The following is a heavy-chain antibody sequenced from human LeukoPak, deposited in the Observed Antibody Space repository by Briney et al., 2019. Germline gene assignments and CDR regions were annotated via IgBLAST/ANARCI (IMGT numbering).Heavy chain of an antibody. V-gene: IGHV3-23*01. CDR2: ISGSGGSS. CDR1: GFTFSSYA. J-gene: IGHJ2*01. CDR3: AKGGYQQNYWYFDL. Sequence: GGSLRLSCAASGFTFSSYAMSWVRQAPGKGLEWVSAISGSGGSSYYADSVKGRFTISRDNAKNSLYLQMNSLRAEDTALYYCAKGGYQQNYWYFDLWGRGTLVTVSS. D-gene: IGHD2-2*01.